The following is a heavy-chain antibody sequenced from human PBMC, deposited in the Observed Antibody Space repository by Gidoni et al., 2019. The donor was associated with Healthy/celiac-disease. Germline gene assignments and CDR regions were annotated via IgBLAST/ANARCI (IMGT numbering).Heavy chain of an antibody. CDR1: GGSFSGYY. CDR3: ARGGVYYDFWSGYYHNWFDP. J-gene: IGHJ5*02. D-gene: IGHD3-3*01. V-gene: IGHV4-34*01. CDR2: INHSGST. Sequence: QVQLQQWGAGLLKPSETLSLTCAVYGGSFSGYYWSWIRQPPGKGLEWIGEINHSGSTNYNPSLKSRVTISVDTSKNQFSLKLSSVTAADTAVYYCARGGVYYDFWSGYYHNWFDPWGQGTLVTVSS.